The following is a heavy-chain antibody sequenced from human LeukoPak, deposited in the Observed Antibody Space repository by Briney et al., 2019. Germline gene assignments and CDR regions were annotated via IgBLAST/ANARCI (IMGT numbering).Heavy chain of an antibody. CDR1: GYTFTSYA. CDR2: INTNTGNP. CDR3: AKNGLGAVVKTD. Sequence: GASVKVSFEASGYTFTSYAMNWVRQAPGQGLEWMGWINTNTGNPTYAQGFTGRIVFSLDTSVSTAYLQISSLKAEDSAVYYCAKNGLGAVVKTDWGQGTLVTVSS. J-gene: IGHJ4*02. V-gene: IGHV7-4-1*02. D-gene: IGHD3-22*01.